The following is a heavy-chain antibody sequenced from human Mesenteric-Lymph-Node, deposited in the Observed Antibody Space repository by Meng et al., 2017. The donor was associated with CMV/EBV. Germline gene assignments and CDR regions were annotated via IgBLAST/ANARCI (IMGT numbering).Heavy chain of an antibody. CDR3: ARVGFGYYDILTGYYSGY. V-gene: IGHV1-8*01. J-gene: IGHJ4*02. CDR2: MNPNSGNT. CDR1: FTSYD. Sequence: FTSYDINWGRQATGQGLEWMGWMNPNSGNTGYAQNFQGRVSMTRNTSISTAYMELSSLRSEDTAVYYCARVGFGYYDILTGYYSGYWGQGTLVTVSS. D-gene: IGHD3-9*01.